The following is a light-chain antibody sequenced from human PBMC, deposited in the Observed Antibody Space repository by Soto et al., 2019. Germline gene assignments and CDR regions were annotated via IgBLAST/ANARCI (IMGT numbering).Light chain of an antibody. Sequence: EIVMTQSPATLSVSPGERASLSCRASQSVSSNLAWYQQKPGQAPRLLIYGASTRATGIPGRFSGSGSGTEFTLTISSLQSEDFAVYYCRQYNNWPPWTFGQGTKVEIK. CDR3: RQYNNWPPWT. CDR1: QSVSSN. J-gene: IGKJ1*01. CDR2: GAS. V-gene: IGKV3-15*01.